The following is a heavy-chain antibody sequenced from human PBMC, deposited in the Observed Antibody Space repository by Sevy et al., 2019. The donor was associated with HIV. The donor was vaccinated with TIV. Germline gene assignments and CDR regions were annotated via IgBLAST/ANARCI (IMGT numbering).Heavy chain of an antibody. CDR2: IKSKTDGGTT. CDR3: TTDPYYYDSSGYHYFDY. CDR1: GFTFSNAW. Sequence: GSLRLSCAASGFTFSNAWMSWVRQAPGKGLEWVGRIKSKTDGGTTDYAAPVKGRFTISRDDSKNTLYLQMNSLKTEDTAVYYCTTDPYYYDSSGYHYFDYWGQGTLVTVSS. V-gene: IGHV3-15*01. J-gene: IGHJ4*02. D-gene: IGHD3-22*01.